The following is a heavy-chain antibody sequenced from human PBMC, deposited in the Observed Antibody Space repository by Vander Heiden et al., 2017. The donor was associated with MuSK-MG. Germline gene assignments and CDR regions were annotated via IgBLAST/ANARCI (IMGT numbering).Heavy chain of an antibody. Sequence: EVQLLESGGGLVQPGGSLRLSCAASGFTFSSYAMSWVRQAPGKGLEWVSAISGSGGSTYYADSVKGRFTISRDNSKNTLYLQMNSLRAEDTAVYYCAKAPPAHIVATQDAFDIWGQGTMVTVSS. CDR2: ISGSGGST. D-gene: IGHD5-12*01. V-gene: IGHV3-23*01. J-gene: IGHJ3*02. CDR3: AKAPPAHIVATQDAFDI. CDR1: GFTFSSYA.